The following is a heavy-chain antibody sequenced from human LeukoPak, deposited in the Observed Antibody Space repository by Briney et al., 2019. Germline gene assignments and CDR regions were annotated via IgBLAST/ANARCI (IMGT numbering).Heavy chain of an antibody. CDR1: GYTFTGYY. V-gene: IGHV1-2*02. CDR3: ARVGSQNDYGDYRGLNWFDP. Sequence: ASVKVSCKASGYTFTGYYMHWVRQAPGQGLEWMGWINPNSGGTNYAQKFQGRVTMTRDTSISTADMELSRLRSDDTAVYYCARVGSQNDYGDYRGLNWFDPWGQGTLVTVSS. J-gene: IGHJ5*02. CDR2: INPNSGGT. D-gene: IGHD4-17*01.